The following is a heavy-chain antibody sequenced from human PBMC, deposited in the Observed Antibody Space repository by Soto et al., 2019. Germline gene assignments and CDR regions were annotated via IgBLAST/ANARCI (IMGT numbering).Heavy chain of an antibody. CDR3: AKGPPGIGIDY. J-gene: IGHJ4*02. V-gene: IGHV3-74*01. Sequence: EVQLVESGGGLVQPGGSLRLSCAASGYSFSSHWMHWVRQAPGKGRVWISRISPDGSSTSYADSVKSRFTVSRDNTRNTLYLQMISLRGEDTAVYYCAKGPPGIGIDYWGQVTLVTVSS. CDR2: ISPDGSST. CDR1: GYSFSSHW. D-gene: IGHD1-26*01.